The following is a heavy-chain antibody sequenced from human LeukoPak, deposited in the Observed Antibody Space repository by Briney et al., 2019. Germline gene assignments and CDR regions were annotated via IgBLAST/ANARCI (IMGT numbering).Heavy chain of an antibody. CDR2: INHSGIT. Sequence: SETLSLTCAVYGGSFSGYYWSWIRQPPGKGLEWIGEINHSGITNYNPSLKSRVTISVDTSKNQFSLKLSSVTAADTAVYYCARSIPRDYWGQGTLVTVSS. CDR1: GGSFSGYY. V-gene: IGHV4-34*01. J-gene: IGHJ4*02. CDR3: ARSIPRDY.